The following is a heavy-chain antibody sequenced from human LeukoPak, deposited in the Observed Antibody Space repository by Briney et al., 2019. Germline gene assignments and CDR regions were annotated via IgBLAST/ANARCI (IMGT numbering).Heavy chain of an antibody. CDR3: ARGQVGATFFYYGGFGLRYFDY. D-gene: IGHD1-26*01. CDR1: GGSISSGNW. V-gene: IGHV4-4*02. CDR2: IYHSGGT. Sequence: SGTLSLTCDVSGGSISSGNWWSWVRQPPGKGLEWIGEIYHSGGTNYNPSLKSRVTISVDKSKNQFSLKLSSVTAADTAVYYCARGQVGATFFYYGGFGLRYFDYWGQGTLVTVSS. J-gene: IGHJ4*02.